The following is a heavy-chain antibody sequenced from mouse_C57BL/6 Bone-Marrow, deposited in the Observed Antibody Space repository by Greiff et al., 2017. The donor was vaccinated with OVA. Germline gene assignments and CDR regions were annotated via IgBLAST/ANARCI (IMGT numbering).Heavy chain of an antibody. V-gene: IGHV1-55*01. CDR1: GYTFTSYW. CDR2: IYPGSGST. D-gene: IGHD2-4*01. J-gene: IGHJ4*01. CDR3: ARVRDYERNYAMDC. Sequence: QVQLQQPGAELVKPGASVKMSCKASGYTFTSYWITWVKQRPGQGLEWIGDIYPGSGSTNYNEKFKSKATLTVDTSSSTAYMQLSSLTSEDSAVYYCARVRDYERNYAMDCWGQGTSVTVSS.